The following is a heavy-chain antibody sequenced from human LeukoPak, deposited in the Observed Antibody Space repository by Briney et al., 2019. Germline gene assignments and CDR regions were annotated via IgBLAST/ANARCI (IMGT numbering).Heavy chain of an antibody. V-gene: IGHV3-30*02. CDR2: IRHDGSKK. CDR1: GFTFSSYG. Sequence: GGSLRLSCGASGFTFSSYGMHWVRQGPGKGLEWVAFIRHDGSKKYHADSVKARFTISRDNSQNTVSLQLNNLRIEDTALYYCAKTSLSDPSGHYYYMDVWGKGTTVTVSS. J-gene: IGHJ6*03. D-gene: IGHD3-3*01. CDR3: AKTSLSDPSGHYYYMDV.